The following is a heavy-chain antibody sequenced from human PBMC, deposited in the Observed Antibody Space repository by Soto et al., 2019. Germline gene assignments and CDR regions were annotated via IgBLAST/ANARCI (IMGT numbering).Heavy chain of an antibody. J-gene: IGHJ3*02. CDR3: ARPLSPDDSSALDAFDI. Sequence: GASVKVSCKASGYTFTSYGISWVRQAPGQGLEWMGWISAYNGNTNYAQKLQGRVTMTTDTSTSTAYMELRSLRSDDTAVYYCARPLSPDDSSALDAFDIWGQGTMVSVSS. CDR2: ISAYNGNT. CDR1: GYTFTSYG. D-gene: IGHD3-22*01. V-gene: IGHV1-18*01.